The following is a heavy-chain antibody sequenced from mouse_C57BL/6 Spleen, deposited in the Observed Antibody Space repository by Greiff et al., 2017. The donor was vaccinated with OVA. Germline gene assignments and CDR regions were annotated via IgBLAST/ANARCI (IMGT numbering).Heavy chain of an antibody. D-gene: IGHD2-2*01. CDR1: GYTFTSYW. J-gene: IGHJ2*01. Sequence: VQLQQPGAELVKPGASVKLSCKASGYTFTSYWMQWVKQRPGQGLEWIGEIDPSDRYTNYNQKFKGKATLTVDTSSSTAYMQLSSLTSEDSAVYYCARSRGYGYDVNYFDYWGQGTTLTVSS. CDR2: IDPSDRYT. CDR3: ARSRGYGYDVNYFDY. V-gene: IGHV1-50*01.